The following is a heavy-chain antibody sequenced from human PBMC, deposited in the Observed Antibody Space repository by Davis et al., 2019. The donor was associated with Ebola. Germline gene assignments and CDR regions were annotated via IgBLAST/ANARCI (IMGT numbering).Heavy chain of an antibody. J-gene: IGHJ4*02. CDR1: GGSISSYY. Sequence: SETLSLTCNVSGGSISSYYWSWIRQAPGKGLEWIAYIHDSGNTKYNPSLRSRLIILVDRSKNKFSLKLNSVTAADTAMYYCASGVFGVTYYFDHWGQGALVTVSS. CDR2: IHDSGNT. CDR3: ASGVFGVTYYFDH. V-gene: IGHV4-59*01. D-gene: IGHD3-3*01.